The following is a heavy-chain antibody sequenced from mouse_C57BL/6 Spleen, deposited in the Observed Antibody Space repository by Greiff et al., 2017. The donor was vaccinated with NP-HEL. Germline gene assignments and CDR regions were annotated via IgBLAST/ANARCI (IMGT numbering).Heavy chain of an antibody. CDR3: ARTDSDYYGSSYNAMDY. CDR2: INPNNGGT. V-gene: IGHV1-26*01. CDR1: GYTFTDYY. Sequence: EVQLQQSGPELVKPGASVKISCKASGYTFTDYYMNWVKQSHGKSLEWIGDINPNNGGTSYNQKFKGKATLTVDKSSSTAYMELRSLTSEGSAVYYCARTDSDYYGSSYNAMDYWGQGTSVTVSS. J-gene: IGHJ4*01. D-gene: IGHD1-1*01.